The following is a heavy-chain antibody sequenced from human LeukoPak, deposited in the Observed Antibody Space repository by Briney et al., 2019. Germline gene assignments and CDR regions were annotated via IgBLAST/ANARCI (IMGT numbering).Heavy chain of an antibody. V-gene: IGHV4-4*07. Sequence: SETLSLTCTVSGGSISSYYWSWIRQPAGKGLEWIGRMYTSGTTNYNPSLKSRVTMSLDTSKSQFSLKLSSVTAEDTAVYYCARGGYFDSNAFDIWGQGTMVTVSS. CDR3: ARGGYFDSNAFDI. J-gene: IGHJ3*02. D-gene: IGHD3-22*01. CDR2: MYTSGTT. CDR1: GGSISSYY.